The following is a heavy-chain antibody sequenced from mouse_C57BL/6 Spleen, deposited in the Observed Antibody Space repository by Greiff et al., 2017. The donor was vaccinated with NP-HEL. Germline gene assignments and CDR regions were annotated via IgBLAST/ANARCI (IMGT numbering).Heavy chain of an antibody. CDR2: IDRANGNT. CDR1: GFNIKNTY. V-gene: IGHV14-3*01. CDR3: ASGLLRSAWFAY. Sequence: EVQLQQSVAELVRPGASVKLSCTASGFNIKNTYMHWVKQRPEQGLEWIGRIDRANGNTKYAPKFQGKATITADTSSNTAHLQLSSLTTEDTAIYYCASGLLRSAWFAYWGQGTLVTVSA. D-gene: IGHD1-1*01. J-gene: IGHJ3*01.